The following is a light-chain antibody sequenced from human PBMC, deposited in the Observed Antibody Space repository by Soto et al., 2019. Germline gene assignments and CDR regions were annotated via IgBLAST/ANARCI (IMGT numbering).Light chain of an antibody. Sequence: QSVLTQPPSASGSPGQSVTISCTGTSSDIGLYDFVSWYQRHPGKAPKVIMYEVNKRPSGVPARFSGSKSGNTASLTVSGPQAEDEAEYYCSSFAGSNTPYAFGTGTKLTVL. CDR2: EVN. J-gene: IGLJ1*01. V-gene: IGLV2-8*01. CDR3: SSFAGSNTPYA. CDR1: SSDIGLYDF.